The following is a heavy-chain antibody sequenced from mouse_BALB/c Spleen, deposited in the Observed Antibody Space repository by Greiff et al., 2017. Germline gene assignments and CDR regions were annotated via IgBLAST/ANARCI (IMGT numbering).Heavy chain of an antibody. CDR3: AREGNYYYGSSPYYAMDY. CDR2: IWGDGST. Sequence: VNLVESGPGLVAPSQSLSITCTVSGFSLTGYGVNWVRQPPGKGLEWLGMIWGDGSTDYNSALKSRLSISKDNSKSQVFLKMNSLQTDDTARYYCAREGNYYYGSSPYYAMDYWGQGTSVTVSS. CDR1: GFSLTGYG. J-gene: IGHJ4*01. D-gene: IGHD1-1*01. V-gene: IGHV2-6-7*01.